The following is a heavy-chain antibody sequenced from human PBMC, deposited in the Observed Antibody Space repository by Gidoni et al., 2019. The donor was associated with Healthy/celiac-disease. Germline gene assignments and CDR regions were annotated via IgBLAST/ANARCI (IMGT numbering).Heavy chain of an antibody. J-gene: IGHJ1*01. Sequence: EVQLLESGGGLVQPGGSLRLSCAASGFTFSSYAMSWVRQAPGKGLEGVAAISGSGGSTYYADSVKGRFTISRDNSKNTLYLQMNSLRAEDTAVYYCAKDHDGDPEYFQHWGQGTLVTVSS. V-gene: IGHV3-23*01. CDR2: ISGSGGST. D-gene: IGHD2-21*02. CDR1: GFTFSSYA. CDR3: AKDHDGDPEYFQH.